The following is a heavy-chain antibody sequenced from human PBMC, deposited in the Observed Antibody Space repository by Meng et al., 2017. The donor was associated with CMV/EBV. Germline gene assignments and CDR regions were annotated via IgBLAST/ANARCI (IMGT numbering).Heavy chain of an antibody. V-gene: IGHV1-69*05. J-gene: IGHJ5*01. CDR2: IIPIFGTA. CDR1: GGTFSSYA. D-gene: IGHD1-7*01. CDR3: ARDLTGSTRGGRFDS. Sequence: SVKVSCKASGGTFSSYAISWVRQAPGQGLEWMGGIIPIFGTANYAQKFQGRVTVTRNTSISTAYMELSSLRSEDTAVYYCARDLTGSTRGGRFDSWGQGTLVTVSS.